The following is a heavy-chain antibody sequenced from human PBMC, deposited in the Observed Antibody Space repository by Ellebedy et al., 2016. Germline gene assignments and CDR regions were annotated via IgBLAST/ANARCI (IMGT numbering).Heavy chain of an antibody. J-gene: IGHJ6*02. CDR3: ARVGSAATYYYYYGMDV. D-gene: IGHD2-2*01. Sequence: ASVKVSXXASGYTFTSYGISWVRQAPGQGLEWMGWISAYNGNTNYAQKLQGRVTMTTDTSTSTAYMELRSLRSDDTAVYYCARVGSAATYYYYYGMDVWGQGTTVTVSS. V-gene: IGHV1-18*01. CDR1: GYTFTSYG. CDR2: ISAYNGNT.